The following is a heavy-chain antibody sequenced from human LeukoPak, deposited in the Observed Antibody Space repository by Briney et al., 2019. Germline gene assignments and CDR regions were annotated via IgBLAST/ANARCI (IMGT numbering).Heavy chain of an antibody. CDR1: GFTFSSYS. J-gene: IGHJ4*02. V-gene: IGHV3-23*01. CDR2: ISGRGESA. D-gene: IGHD3-10*01. Sequence: GSLRLSCAASGFTFSSYSMNWVRQAPGKGLEWVSGISGRGESAYYADSVKGRFSISRDNSRNTLYVQMNSLRAEDTAIYFCAKDLIRGAISYFDSWGQGTLVTVSS. CDR3: AKDLIRGAISYFDS.